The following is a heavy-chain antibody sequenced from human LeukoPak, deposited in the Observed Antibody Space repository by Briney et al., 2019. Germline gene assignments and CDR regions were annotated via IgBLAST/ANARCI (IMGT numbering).Heavy chain of an antibody. D-gene: IGHD6-19*01. J-gene: IGHJ4*02. V-gene: IGHV4-59*01. CDR2: IYYSGSI. CDR3: ARETSLAGFASGLGFNY. CDR1: GGSLSSYY. Sequence: PSETLSLTCTVSGGSLSSYYWSWIRQPPGKGLEWIGDIYYSGSINYNPSLKSRVTISVDTSKNQFSLKLTSVTAADTATYYCARETSLAGFASGLGFNYWGQGILVTVSS.